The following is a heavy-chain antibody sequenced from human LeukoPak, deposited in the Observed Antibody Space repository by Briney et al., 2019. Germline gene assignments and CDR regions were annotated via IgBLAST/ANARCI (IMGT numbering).Heavy chain of an antibody. CDR2: MNPNSSNT. CDR1: GYTFTSYD. V-gene: IGHV1-8*01. CDR3: ARGGRFGELLDFDY. J-gene: IGHJ4*02. D-gene: IGHD3-10*01. Sequence: ASVKVSCKASGYTFTSYDINWVRQATGQGLEWMGWMNPNSSNTGYAQKFQGRVTMTRNTSISTAYMELSSLRSEDTAVYYCARGGRFGELLDFDYWGQGTLVTVSS.